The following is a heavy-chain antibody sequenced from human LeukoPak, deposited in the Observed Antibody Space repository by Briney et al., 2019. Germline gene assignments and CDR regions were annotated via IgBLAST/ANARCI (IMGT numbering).Heavy chain of an antibody. CDR3: ARHGGTISPVRS. D-gene: IGHD2-2*01. CDR2: IFYSGNT. Sequence: PSETLSLTCSVSGGSINTYYWSWIRQPPGKALEWVGYIFYSGNTNYTNYRPSLKSRVTISVDTSKNHVSLQLYSVTAADTAVYYCARHGGTISPVRSWGQGTLVTVSS. V-gene: IGHV4-59*08. CDR1: GGSINTYY. J-gene: IGHJ5*02.